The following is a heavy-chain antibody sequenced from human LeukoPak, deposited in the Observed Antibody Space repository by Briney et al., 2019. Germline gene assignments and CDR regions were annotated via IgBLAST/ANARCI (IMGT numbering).Heavy chain of an antibody. J-gene: IGHJ4*02. CDR2: TIGSGYNT. V-gene: IGHV3-23*01. Sequence: PGGSLRLSCAASGFTFSNYAMSWVRQAPGKGLEWVSATIGSGYNTYYADSVKGRFAISRDSSKNTLYLQMNSLRAEDTAVYYCAKDWVAVVDYFDYWGQGTLVTVSS. CDR1: GFTFSNYA. D-gene: IGHD3-22*01. CDR3: AKDWVAVVDYFDY.